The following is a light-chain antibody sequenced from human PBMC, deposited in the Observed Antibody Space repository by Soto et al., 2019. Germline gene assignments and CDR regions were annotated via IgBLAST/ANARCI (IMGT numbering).Light chain of an antibody. CDR3: SSYTSSGTYV. Sequence: QSVLAQPASVSGSPGQSITISCTGTSSDVGGYNYVSWYQQHPGKAPKVMIYDASNRPSGVSNRFSGSKSGNTASLTISGLQAEDEADYFCSSYTSSGTYVFGPVTKVTVL. V-gene: IGLV2-14*01. CDR1: SSDVGGYNY. CDR2: DAS. J-gene: IGLJ1*01.